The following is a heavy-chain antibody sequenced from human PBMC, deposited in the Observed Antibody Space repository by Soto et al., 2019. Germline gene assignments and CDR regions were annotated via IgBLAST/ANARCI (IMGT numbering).Heavy chain of an antibody. CDR1: GFSLRTNGVG. CDR3: AHRMRGYPYYYYYGMDV. J-gene: IGHJ6*02. CDR2: IYWDNDK. D-gene: IGHD3-22*01. V-gene: IGHV2-5*02. Sequence: SGPTLVNPTQTLTLTCTFSGFSLRTNGVGVGWIRQPPGKALECLALIYWDNDKRYSPSLKSRLTITKDTSKNQVVLTMTNMDPVDTATYYCAHRMRGYPYYYYYGMDVWGQGTTVTVS.